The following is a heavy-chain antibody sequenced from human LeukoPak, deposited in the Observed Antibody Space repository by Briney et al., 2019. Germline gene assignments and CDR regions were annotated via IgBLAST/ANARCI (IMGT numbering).Heavy chain of an antibody. J-gene: IGHJ4*02. CDR3: ARDLDSSGYHDY. D-gene: IGHD3-22*01. V-gene: IGHV3-48*03. CDR2: ISSSGDII. CDR1: GLTFSIYE. Sequence: GGSLRLSCEASGLTFSIYEMNWVRLAPGKGLEWVSFISSSGDIIHYADSVKGRFTISRDNAKNSLYLQMNSLRAEDTAVYYCARDLDSSGYHDYWGQGTLVTVSS.